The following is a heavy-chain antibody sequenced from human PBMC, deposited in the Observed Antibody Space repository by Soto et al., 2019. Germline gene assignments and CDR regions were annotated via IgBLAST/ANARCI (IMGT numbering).Heavy chain of an antibody. V-gene: IGHV4-34*01. D-gene: IGHD6-13*01. Sequence: QVQLQQWGAGLLKPSETLSLTCAVYGGSFSGYYWSWIRQPPGEGLEWIGEINHSGSTNYNPSLKSRVTISVDTSKNQFSLRLSSVTAADTAVYYCARGLIEQQPFFHHWGRGTLVTVSS. CDR1: GGSFSGYY. J-gene: IGHJ1*01. CDR2: INHSGST. CDR3: ARGLIEQQPFFHH.